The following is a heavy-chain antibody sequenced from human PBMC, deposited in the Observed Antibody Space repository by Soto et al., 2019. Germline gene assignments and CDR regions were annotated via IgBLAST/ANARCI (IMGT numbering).Heavy chain of an antibody. CDR1: GFTFSHHW. Sequence: XGSLKLSCAAAGFTFSHHWMHWVRQSPGKGLVWVSRINGDESTTDYADSVQGRFTISRDNTKNTVYLQMNSLRDEDTGVYYCASDRGYNYGSAFDHWGQGTLVTVSS. V-gene: IGHV3-74*01. J-gene: IGHJ4*02. CDR3: ASDRGYNYGSAFDH. CDR2: INGDESTT. D-gene: IGHD5-18*01.